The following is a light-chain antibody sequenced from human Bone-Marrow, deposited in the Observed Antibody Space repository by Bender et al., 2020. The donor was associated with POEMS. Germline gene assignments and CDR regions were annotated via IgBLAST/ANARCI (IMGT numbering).Light chain of an antibody. CDR2: EDN. J-gene: IGLJ3*02. CDR3: CSYTDTYTWV. CDR1: SSDVGGYNY. Sequence: QSVLTQPASVSGSPGQSITISCTGSSSDVGGYNYVSWYQQYPGKAPKLVIYEDNRRPSGVSNRFSGSKSGTTASLTISGLRADDEAAYYCCSYTDTYTWVFGGGTKLTVL. V-gene: IGLV2-14*01.